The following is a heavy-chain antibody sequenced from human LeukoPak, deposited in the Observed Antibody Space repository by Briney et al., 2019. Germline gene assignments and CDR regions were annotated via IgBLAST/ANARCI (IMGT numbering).Heavy chain of an antibody. V-gene: IGHV3-23*01. CDR1: GFTFSSYA. J-gene: IGHJ6*04. D-gene: IGHD2-21*02. Sequence: GGSLRLSCAASGFTFSSYAMSWVRQAPGKGLEWVSAISGSGGSTYYADSVKGRFSISRDNSKNTVYLQMNSLRAEDTAVYYCAKVGEVGTSIGSDRYYYYGMDVWGKGTTVTVSS. CDR3: AKVGEVGTSIGSDRYYYYGMDV. CDR2: ISGSGGST.